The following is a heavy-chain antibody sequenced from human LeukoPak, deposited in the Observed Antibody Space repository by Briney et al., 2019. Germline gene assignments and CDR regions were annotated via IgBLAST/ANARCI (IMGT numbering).Heavy chain of an antibody. D-gene: IGHD6-13*01. Sequence: SETLSLTCTVSGGSISNTNWWSWVRQSPEKGLEWIGEIHHGGTTNYNPSLKSRVTISVDTSKNQFSLKLSSVTAADTAVYYCAREVYSSTRGLWGQGTLVTVSS. CDR3: AREVYSSTRGL. CDR1: GGSISNTNW. CDR2: IHHGGTT. J-gene: IGHJ4*02. V-gene: IGHV4-4*02.